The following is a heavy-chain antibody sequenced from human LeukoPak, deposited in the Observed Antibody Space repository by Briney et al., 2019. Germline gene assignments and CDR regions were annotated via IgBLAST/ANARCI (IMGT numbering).Heavy chain of an antibody. D-gene: IGHD2-2*01. V-gene: IGHV3-74*01. J-gene: IGHJ5*02. CDR2: INSDGSNT. CDR3: AKDLLIVVVPAATFDP. CDR1: GFTFSNYW. Sequence: GGSLRLSCAASGFTFSNYWMHWVRQAPGKGLVWVSRINSDGSNTNYADSVKGRFTISRDNSKNTLYLQMNSLRAEDTAVYYCAKDLLIVVVPAATFDPWGQGTLVTVSS.